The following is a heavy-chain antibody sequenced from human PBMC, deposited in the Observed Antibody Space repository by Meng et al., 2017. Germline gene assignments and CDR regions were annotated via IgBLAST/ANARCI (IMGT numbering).Heavy chain of an antibody. D-gene: IGHD2-15*01. CDR1: GGSISGYY. V-gene: IGHV4-59*01. CDR2: IYYSRST. CDR3: ARDPCSGGSCYSLVVGFDL. J-gene: IGHJ2*01. Sequence: SETLSLTCTVSGGSISGYYWSWIRQPPGKGLEWIGYIYYSRSTNYNPSLKSRVTITVDTSKNQFSLKLSSLTAADTAVYYCARDPCSGGSCYSLVVGFDLWGRGTLVTVSS.